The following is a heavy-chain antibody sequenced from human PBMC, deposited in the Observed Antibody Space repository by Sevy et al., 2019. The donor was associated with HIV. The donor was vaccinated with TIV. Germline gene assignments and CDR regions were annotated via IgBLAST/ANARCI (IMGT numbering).Heavy chain of an antibody. J-gene: IGHJ6*02. Sequence: SQTLSLTCAISGDSVSSNNAAWNWIRQSPSRGLERLGRTFYRSNWYNDYAVSVKGRITINPDTSKNQLSLQLTSVTPEDTAVYYSARDGLTYGGMDVWGQGTTVTVSS. CDR1: GDSVSSNNAA. V-gene: IGHV6-1*01. CDR3: ARDGLTYGGMDV. CDR2: TFYRSNWYN. D-gene: IGHD1-20*01.